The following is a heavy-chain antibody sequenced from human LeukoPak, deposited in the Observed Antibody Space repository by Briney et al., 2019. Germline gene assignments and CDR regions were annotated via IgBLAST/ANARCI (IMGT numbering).Heavy chain of an antibody. V-gene: IGHV1-2*02. D-gene: IGHD2-21*02. Sequence: ASVKVSCKASGYTFTGYYMHWVRQAPGQGLEWMGWINPNSGGTNYAQKFQGRVTMTRDTSISTAYMELSRLRSDDTAVYYCARDAAQAYCGGDRYSDAFDIWGQGTMVTVSS. CDR2: INPNSGGT. J-gene: IGHJ3*02. CDR1: GYTFTGYY. CDR3: ARDAAQAYCGGDRYSDAFDI.